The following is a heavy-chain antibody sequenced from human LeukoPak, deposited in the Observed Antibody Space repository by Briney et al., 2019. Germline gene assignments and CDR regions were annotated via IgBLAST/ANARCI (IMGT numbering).Heavy chain of an antibody. V-gene: IGHV3-23*01. CDR3: AKDASYYDFWSGYSQSSFDY. J-gene: IGHJ4*02. CDR2: ISGGGDTT. CDR1: GFTFSSYD. Sequence: GGSLRLSCAASGFTFSSYDMSWVRQAPGRGLEWVSTISGGGDTTYYADSVKGRFTISRDNSKSTRYLQMNSLRAEDTAVYYCAKDASYYDFWSGYSQSSFDYWGQGTLVTASS. D-gene: IGHD3-3*01.